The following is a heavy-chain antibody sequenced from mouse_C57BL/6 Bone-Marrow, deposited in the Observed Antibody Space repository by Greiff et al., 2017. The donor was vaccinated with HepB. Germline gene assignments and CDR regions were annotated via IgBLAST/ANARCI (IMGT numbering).Heavy chain of an antibody. CDR3: ARDAFHYYGSSLYYAMDD. D-gene: IGHD1-1*01. Sequence: DVQLQESGPGLVKPSQSLSLTCSVTGYSITSGYYWNWIRQFPGNKLEWMGYISYDGSNNYNPSLKNRISITRDTSKNQFFLKLNSVTTEDTATYYCARDAFHYYGSSLYYAMDDWGQGTSVTVSS. V-gene: IGHV3-6*01. CDR2: ISYDGSN. CDR1: GYSITSGYY. J-gene: IGHJ4*01.